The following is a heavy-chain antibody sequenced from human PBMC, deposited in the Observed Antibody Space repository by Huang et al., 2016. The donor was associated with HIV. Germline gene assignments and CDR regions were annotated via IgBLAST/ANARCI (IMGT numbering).Heavy chain of an antibody. Sequence: QVQLVQSGAEVKKPGSSVKVSCKASGGSFRNFALGWVRQAPGQGLEGMGGIIPTLGTANYAQKFQGRVTIIAEESTSTAYMELSSLRSEDTAVYYCATVDYYDTSGPQRGYFDNWGQGTLVTVSS. V-gene: IGHV1-69*01. CDR1: GGSFRNFA. CDR3: ATVDYYDTSGPQRGYFDN. J-gene: IGHJ4*02. D-gene: IGHD3-22*01. CDR2: IIPTLGTA.